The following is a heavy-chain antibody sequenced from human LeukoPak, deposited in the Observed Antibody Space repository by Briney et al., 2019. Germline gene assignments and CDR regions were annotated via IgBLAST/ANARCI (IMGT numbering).Heavy chain of an antibody. D-gene: IGHD3-10*01. Sequence: PGGSLRLSCAASGFTFSSYAMSWVRQAPGKGLEWVSSISSSSNYIHYADSVKGRFTISRDNAKNSLFLQMNSLRADDTAVYYCARKSITMVRGVQYYYGMDVWGQGTTVTVSS. V-gene: IGHV3-21*01. CDR3: ARKSITMVRGVQYYYGMDV. CDR2: ISSSSNYI. J-gene: IGHJ6*02. CDR1: GFTFSSYA.